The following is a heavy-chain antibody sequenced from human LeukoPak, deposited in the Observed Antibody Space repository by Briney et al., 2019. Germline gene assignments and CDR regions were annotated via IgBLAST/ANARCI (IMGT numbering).Heavy chain of an antibody. CDR2: INSDGSST. Sequence: PGGSLRLSCAASGFTFSSYWMHWVRQAPGKGLVWVSRINSDGSSTSYADSVKGRFTISRDTAKNTLYLQMNSLRAEDTAVYYCARASHTYYYGSGSYSRPYNWFDPWGQGTLVTVSS. D-gene: IGHD3-10*01. V-gene: IGHV3-74*01. CDR3: ARASHTYYYGSGSYSRPYNWFDP. J-gene: IGHJ5*02. CDR1: GFTFSSYW.